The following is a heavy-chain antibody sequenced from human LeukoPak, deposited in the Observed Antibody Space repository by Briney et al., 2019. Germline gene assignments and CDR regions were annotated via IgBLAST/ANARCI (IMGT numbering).Heavy chain of an antibody. V-gene: IGHV4-39*01. Sequence: SETLSLTCTVSGGSISSSSYYWGWIRQPPGKGLEWIGSIYYSGSTYYNPSLKSRVTISVDTSKNQFSLKLSSVTAADTAVYYCARQKYGSGSYAFDYWGQGTLVTVSS. CDR1: GGSISSSSYY. CDR2: IYYSGST. D-gene: IGHD3-10*01. CDR3: ARQKYGSGSYAFDY. J-gene: IGHJ4*02.